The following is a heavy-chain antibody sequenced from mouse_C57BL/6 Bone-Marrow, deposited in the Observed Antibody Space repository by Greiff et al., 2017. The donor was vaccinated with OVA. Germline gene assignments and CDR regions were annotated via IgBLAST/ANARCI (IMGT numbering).Heavy chain of an antibody. CDR3: ARGDYYGSSRFAY. V-gene: IGHV1-18*01. D-gene: IGHD1-1*01. CDR2: INPNNGGT. Sequence: EVKLMESGPELVKPGASVKIPCKASGYTFTDYNMDWVKQSHGKSLEWIGDINPNNGGTIYNQKFKGKATLTVDKSSSTAYMELRSLTSEDTAVYYCARGDYYGSSRFAYWGQGTLVTVSA. CDR1: GYTFTDYN. J-gene: IGHJ3*01.